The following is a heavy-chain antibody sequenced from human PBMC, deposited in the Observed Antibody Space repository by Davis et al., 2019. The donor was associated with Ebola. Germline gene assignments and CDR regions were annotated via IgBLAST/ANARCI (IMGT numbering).Heavy chain of an antibody. Sequence: ASVKVSCKASGYTFISYGISWVRQAPGQGLEWMGWISAYNGNTNYAQKFQGWVTMTRDTSISTAYMELSRLRSDDTAVYYCARVVGRYGMDVWGQGTTVTVSS. D-gene: IGHD1-26*01. CDR1: GYTFISYG. CDR2: ISAYNGNT. J-gene: IGHJ6*02. V-gene: IGHV1-18*01. CDR3: ARVVGRYGMDV.